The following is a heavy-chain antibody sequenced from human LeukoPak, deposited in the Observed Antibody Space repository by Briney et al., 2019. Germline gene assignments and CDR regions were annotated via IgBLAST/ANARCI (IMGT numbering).Heavy chain of an antibody. CDR3: ARSPVFGVIILHFDC. J-gene: IGHJ4*02. D-gene: IGHD3-3*01. CDR2: VFHSGST. Sequence: PSETLSLTCAVSGASISSNHYYWGWIRHSPGKGLEWIGSVFHSGSTYYNPSLKTRATMSLDASKRQFSLNLTSVTAADTAVYYCARSPVFGVIILHFDCWGQGSLVTVSS. V-gene: IGHV4-39*07. CDR1: GASISSNHYY.